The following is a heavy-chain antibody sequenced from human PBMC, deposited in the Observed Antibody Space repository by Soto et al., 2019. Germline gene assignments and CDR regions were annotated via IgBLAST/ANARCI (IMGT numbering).Heavy chain of an antibody. D-gene: IGHD2-21*02. CDR1: GGTFSSYT. Sequence: SVKVSCKASGGTFSSYTISWVRQAPGQGLEWMGRIIPILGIANYAQKFQGRVTITADKSTSTAYMELSSLRSEDTAVYYCARDKGLRGDPQPIDYWGQGTLVTDSS. CDR2: IIPILGIA. J-gene: IGHJ4*02. V-gene: IGHV1-69*04. CDR3: ARDKGLRGDPQPIDY.